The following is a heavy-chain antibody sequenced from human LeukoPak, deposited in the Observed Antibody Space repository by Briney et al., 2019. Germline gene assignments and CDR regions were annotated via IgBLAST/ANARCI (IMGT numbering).Heavy chain of an antibody. CDR1: GGSISSDGYY. Sequence: SETLSLTCTVSGGSISSDGYYWSWIRQHPGKGLEWIGYIYYSGRTFYNPSLKSRVFISEDTSENQFSLRLSSVTAADTAVYYCARAAIFGVVHENWFGPWGQGALVTVSS. D-gene: IGHD3-3*01. V-gene: IGHV4-31*03. CDR2: IYYSGRT. CDR3: ARAAIFGVVHENWFGP. J-gene: IGHJ5*02.